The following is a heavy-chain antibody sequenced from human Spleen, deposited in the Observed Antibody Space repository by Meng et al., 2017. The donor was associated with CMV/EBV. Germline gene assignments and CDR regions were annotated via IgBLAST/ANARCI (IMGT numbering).Heavy chain of an antibody. V-gene: IGHV3-21*01. CDR3: ARENYAGPSGSFDY. Sequence: GESLKISCAASGFTFSSSSMNWVRQAPGKGLEWVSSISSSSSYIYYTDSVKGRFTISRDNAKNSLYLQMNSLRAEDTAVYYCARENYAGPSGSFDYWGQGTLVTVSS. D-gene: IGHD1-26*01. CDR1: GFTFSSSS. J-gene: IGHJ4*02. CDR2: ISSSSSYI.